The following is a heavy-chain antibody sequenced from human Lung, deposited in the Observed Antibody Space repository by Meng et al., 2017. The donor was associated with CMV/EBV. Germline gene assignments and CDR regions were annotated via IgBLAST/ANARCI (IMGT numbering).Heavy chain of an antibody. J-gene: IGHJ6*02. V-gene: IGHV3-43D*03. CDR3: AKYYYGLDV. Sequence: GESLKISCAASGFTFDDYAMHWGRQAPGKGLEWVSLISWDGGSTYYADSVKGRFTISRDNSKSSLYLQMNGLRAEDTALYHCAKYYYGLDVWGQGTTVTVSS. CDR2: ISWDGGST. CDR1: GFTFDDYA.